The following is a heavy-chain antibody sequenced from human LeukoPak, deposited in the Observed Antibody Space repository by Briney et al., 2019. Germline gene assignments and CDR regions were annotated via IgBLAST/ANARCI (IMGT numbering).Heavy chain of an antibody. V-gene: IGHV1-69*01. CDR2: IIPIFGTA. J-gene: IGHJ3*02. CDR1: GGTFSSYA. CDR3: ARAISNYDSSAYYRSDAFDI. Sequence: GSSVKVSCKASGGTFSSYAISWVRQAPGQGLEWMGGIIPIFGTANYAQKFQGRVTITADESTSTAHMELSSLRSEDTAVYYCARAISNYDSSAYYRSDAFDIWGQGTMVTVSS. D-gene: IGHD3-22*01.